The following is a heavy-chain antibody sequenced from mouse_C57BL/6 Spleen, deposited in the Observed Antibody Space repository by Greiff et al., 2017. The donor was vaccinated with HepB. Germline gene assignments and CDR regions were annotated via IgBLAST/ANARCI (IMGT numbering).Heavy chain of an antibody. V-gene: IGHV1-72*01. D-gene: IGHD2-13*01. CDR3: ALYSDPYYFAMDY. J-gene: IGHJ4*01. CDR1: GYTFTSYW. Sequence: VQLQQPGAELVKPGASVKLSCKASGYTFTSYWMHWVKQGPGRGLEWIGRIDPNSGGTKYNEKFKSKATLTVDKPSSTAYMQLSCLTSEDSAVYYCALYSDPYYFAMDYWCQGTSVTVSS. CDR2: IDPNSGGT.